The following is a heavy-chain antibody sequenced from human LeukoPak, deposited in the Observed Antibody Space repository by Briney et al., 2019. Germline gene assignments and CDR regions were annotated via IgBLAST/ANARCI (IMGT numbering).Heavy chain of an antibody. D-gene: IGHD3-3*01. V-gene: IGHV3-23*01. CDR3: AKHGPDFWSGYGNWFDP. CDR1: GFTFSSYA. CDR2: ISGSGGST. Sequence: GGSLRLSCAASGFTFSSYAMSWVRQAPGKGLEWVSAISGSGGSTYYADSVKGRFTISRENSKNTLYLQMNSLRAEDMAVYYCAKHGPDFWSGYGNWFDPWGQGTLVTVSS. J-gene: IGHJ5*02.